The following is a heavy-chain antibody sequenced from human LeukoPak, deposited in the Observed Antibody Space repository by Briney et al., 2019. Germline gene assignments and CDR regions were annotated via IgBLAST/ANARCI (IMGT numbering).Heavy chain of an antibody. CDR2: ICYDGSNR. J-gene: IGHJ1*01. Sequence: PGRSLRLSCAAPEFTFSSYGMHWVRQSPGKGLEGEAVICYDGSNRYYADSVKGRFTISTDNTKETLYLQINSLRVAGTPVYYCARGDGYNDAEYLQHWGHGTLV. D-gene: IGHD5-24*01. V-gene: IGHV3-33*01. CDR3: ARGDGYNDAEYLQH. CDR1: EFTFSSYG.